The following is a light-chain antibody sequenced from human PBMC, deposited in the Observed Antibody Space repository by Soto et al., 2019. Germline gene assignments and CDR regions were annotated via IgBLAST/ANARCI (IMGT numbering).Light chain of an antibody. CDR2: DTS. V-gene: IGKV3-20*01. CDR1: QSVSRTY. Sequence: EIVLTQSPGTLSLSPGESATLSCRASQSVSRTYLAWYQQKPGQAPRLLIYDTSRRTTGIPDRFSGSGSGTDFTLTISRLEPEDFAVYHCQQYGSSPPTFGQGTKVEIK. CDR3: QQYGSSPPT. J-gene: IGKJ1*01.